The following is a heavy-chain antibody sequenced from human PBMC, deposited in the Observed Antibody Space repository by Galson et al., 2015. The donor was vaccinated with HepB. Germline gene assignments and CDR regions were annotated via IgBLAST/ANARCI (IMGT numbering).Heavy chain of an antibody. V-gene: IGHV3-9*01. J-gene: IGHJ6*02. CDR1: GFTFDDYA. CDR2: ISWNSGSI. Sequence: SLRLSCAASGFTFDDYAMYWVRQAPGKGLEWVSGISWNSGSIGYADSVKGRFTISRDNAKNSLYLQMNSLRAEDTAVFYCARVRGVRGTITYYYYGMDVWGQGTTVTVSS. CDR3: ARVRGVRGTITYYYYGMDV. D-gene: IGHD3-10*01.